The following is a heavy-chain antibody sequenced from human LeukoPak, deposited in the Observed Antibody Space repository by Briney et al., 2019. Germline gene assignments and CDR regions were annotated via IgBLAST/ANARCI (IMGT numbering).Heavy chain of an antibody. CDR3: ARDRADTAMVTSYFDY. CDR1: GFRFNTYT. D-gene: IGHD5-18*01. J-gene: IGHJ4*02. Sequence: GRSLRLSCEASGFRFNTYTMNWVRQAPGKGLEWVSYISSSSSTIYYADSVKGRFTISRDNAKNSLYLQMNSLRAEDTAVYYCARDRADTAMVTSYFDYWGQGTLVTVSS. V-gene: IGHV3-48*01. CDR2: ISSSSSTI.